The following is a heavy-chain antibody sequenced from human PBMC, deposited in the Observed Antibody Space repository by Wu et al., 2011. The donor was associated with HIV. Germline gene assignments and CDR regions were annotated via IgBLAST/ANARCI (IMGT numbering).Heavy chain of an antibody. J-gene: IGHJ6*02. Sequence: QVQLVQSGAEVKKPGSSVKVSCKASGGTFSSYAISWVRQAPGQGLEWMGGIIPIFGTTNYAQKFQGRVTITTDESTSTAYMELSSLRSEDTAVYYCARGGRDSSGQRGGGMDVWGQGTTVTVSS. CDR3: ARGGRDSSGQRGGGMDV. CDR1: GGTFSSYA. V-gene: IGHV1-69*05. D-gene: IGHD3-22*01. CDR2: IIPIFGTT.